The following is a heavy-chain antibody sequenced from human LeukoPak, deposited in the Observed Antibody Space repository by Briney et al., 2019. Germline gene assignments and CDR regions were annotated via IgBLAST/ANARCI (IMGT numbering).Heavy chain of an antibody. CDR3: ARLDSSGRGGFDY. J-gene: IGHJ4*02. CDR1: GFTFKSYA. D-gene: IGHD3/OR15-3a*01. Sequence: GGSLRLSCAASGFTFKSYAMNWVRQAPGEGLEWAAVISDDGSNKYYADSVKGRFTISRDNSKRTLFLQMNSLRAEDTAVYYCARLDSSGRGGFDYWGQGTLVTVSS. V-gene: IGHV3-30-3*01. CDR2: ISDDGSNK.